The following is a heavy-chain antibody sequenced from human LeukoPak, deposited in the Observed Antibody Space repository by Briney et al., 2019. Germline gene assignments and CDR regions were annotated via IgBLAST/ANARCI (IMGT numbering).Heavy chain of an antibody. Sequence: GGSLRLSCAASGFTFDDYAMHWVRQAPGKGLEWVSGISWNSGSIGYADSVKGRFTISRDNAKNSLYLQMNSLRAEDTALYYCARVDIVAGPAFDIWGQGTMVTVSS. CDR3: ARVDIVAGPAFDI. V-gene: IGHV3-9*01. CDR2: ISWNSGSI. D-gene: IGHD2-21*01. J-gene: IGHJ3*02. CDR1: GFTFDDYA.